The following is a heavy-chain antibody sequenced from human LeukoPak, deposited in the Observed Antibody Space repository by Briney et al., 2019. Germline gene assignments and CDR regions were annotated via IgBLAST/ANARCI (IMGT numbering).Heavy chain of an antibody. CDR2: IKPDGNEK. V-gene: IGHV3-7*05. J-gene: IGHJ4*02. Sequence: GGSLRLSCTASGFTFSTYYMTWVRQAPGKGLEWVAYIKPDGNEKYYVDSVKGRFTISRDNAKNSLYLQMSSLRTDDTAVYYCARGTYYYLYWGQGTLVTVSS. CDR3: ARGTYYYLY. CDR1: GFTFSTYY.